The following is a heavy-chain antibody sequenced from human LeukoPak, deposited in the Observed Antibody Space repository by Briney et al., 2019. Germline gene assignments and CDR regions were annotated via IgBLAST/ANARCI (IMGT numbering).Heavy chain of an antibody. V-gene: IGHV3-74*01. Sequence: QPGRSLRLSCAASGFTFSSYWMHWVRQAPGKGLVWVSRINSDGSGTTYADSVKGRFTISRDNAKNTLYLQMNSLRAEDTAMYYCTRASQTHWFDPWGQGTLVTVSS. CDR3: TRASQTHWFDP. CDR1: GFTFSSYW. J-gene: IGHJ5*02. CDR2: INSDGSGT.